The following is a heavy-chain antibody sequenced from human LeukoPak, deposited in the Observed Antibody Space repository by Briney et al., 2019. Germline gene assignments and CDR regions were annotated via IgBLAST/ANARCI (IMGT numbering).Heavy chain of an antibody. CDR2: IKSKTDGGTT. D-gene: IGHD5-12*01. J-gene: IGHJ4*02. CDR1: GFSFSSYA. V-gene: IGHV3-15*01. CDR3: TTSGYSGYDWVDY. Sequence: GGSLRLSCATSGFSFSSYAMSWVRQAPGKGLEWVGRIKSKTDGGTTDYAAPVKGRFTISRDDSKNTLYLQMNSLKTEDTAVYYCTTSGYSGYDWVDYWGQGTLVTVSS.